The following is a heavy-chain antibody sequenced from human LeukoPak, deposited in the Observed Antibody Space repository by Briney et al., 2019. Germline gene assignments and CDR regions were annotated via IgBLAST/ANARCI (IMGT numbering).Heavy chain of an antibody. D-gene: IGHD1-1*01. V-gene: IGHV3-74*01. J-gene: IGHJ4*02. CDR2: IKSDGSST. CDR3: ARAYNSHFDY. Sequence: PGGSLRLSCAASGFTFSSYWMHWVCQAPGKGLVCVSRIKSDGSSTSYADSVKGRFTISRDDAKNTLYLQMNSLRAEYTAVYYCARAYNSHFDYWGQGALVTVSS. CDR1: GFTFSSYW.